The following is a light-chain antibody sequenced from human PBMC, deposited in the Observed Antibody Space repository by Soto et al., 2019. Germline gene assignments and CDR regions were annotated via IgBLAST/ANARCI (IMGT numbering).Light chain of an antibody. J-gene: IGKJ4*01. CDR3: QQYDSWPLT. Sequence: EKVMTQSPATLSVSPGERATLSCRASQSVKNNCLAWYQQKPGQAPRLLIYGVSTRATGIPARFSGSGSGTEFTLIINSLQSEDFAVYYCQQYDSWPLTFGGGTKVEIK. V-gene: IGKV3-15*01. CDR1: QSVKNN. CDR2: GVS.